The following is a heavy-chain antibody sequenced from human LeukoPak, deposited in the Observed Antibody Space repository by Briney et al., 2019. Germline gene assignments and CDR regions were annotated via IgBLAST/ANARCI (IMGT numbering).Heavy chain of an antibody. CDR1: IYSITSGYY. D-gene: IGHD3-10*01. V-gene: IGHV4-38-2*02. CDR3: ARMPGSRYLDY. Sequence: PSDTLSLTCTVSIYSITSGYYWAWIRQPPGKGLEWIGSIYHSGITNYNPSLKSRVTISVDTSKNQFSLKVKSVTAADTALYYCARMPGSRYLDYWGQGTLVTVSS. CDR2: IYHSGIT. J-gene: IGHJ4*02.